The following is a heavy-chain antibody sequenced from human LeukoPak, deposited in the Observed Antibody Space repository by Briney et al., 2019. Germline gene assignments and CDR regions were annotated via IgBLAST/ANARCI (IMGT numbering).Heavy chain of an antibody. D-gene: IGHD3-10*01. CDR2: IYHSGST. V-gene: IGHV4-30-2*01. J-gene: IGHJ4*02. Sequence: SETLSLTCTVSGGSISSGGYYWSWIRQPPGKGLEWIGYIYHSGSTYYNPSLKSRVTISVDRSKNQFSLKLSSVTAADTAVYYCARAPHIWFGALNYFDHWGQGTLVTVSS. CDR1: GGSISSGGYY. CDR3: ARAPHIWFGALNYFDH.